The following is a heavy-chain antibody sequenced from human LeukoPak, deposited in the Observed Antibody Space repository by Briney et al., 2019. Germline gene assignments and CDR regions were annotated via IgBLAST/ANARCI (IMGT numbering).Heavy chain of an antibody. Sequence: GGSLRLSCEGSAFIFSGHWMSWVRQAPGKGPEWVANIKQDGGEIYYVDSVKGRLTISRDNAKNSLYLQMNSLRAEDTAVYYCARDKKVGATNFDYWGQGTLVTVSS. J-gene: IGHJ4*02. CDR3: ARDKKVGATNFDY. D-gene: IGHD1-26*01. CDR2: IKQDGGEI. CDR1: AFIFSGHW. V-gene: IGHV3-7*03.